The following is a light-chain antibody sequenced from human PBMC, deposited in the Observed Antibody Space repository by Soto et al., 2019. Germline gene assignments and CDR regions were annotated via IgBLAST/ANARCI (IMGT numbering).Light chain of an antibody. CDR3: KQYNALPRP. CDR2: GAS. Sequence: DIQMTQSPSTLSASVGDTVTITCRASQSISTSLAWYQQKPGKAPNLLISGASTLEEGVPSRFRGSGSGTEFNLTITSLKTDDFATYDCKQYNALPRPCGQGTNVDIK. J-gene: IGKJ1*01. CDR1: QSISTS. V-gene: IGKV1-5*01.